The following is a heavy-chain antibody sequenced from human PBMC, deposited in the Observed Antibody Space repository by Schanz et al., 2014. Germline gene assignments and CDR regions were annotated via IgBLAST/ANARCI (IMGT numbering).Heavy chain of an antibody. D-gene: IGHD1-26*01. Sequence: QVQLQESGPGVVKPSETLSLTCTVSGGSISTYYWSWIRQSPGKGLEWIGHIYYTGTIFYNPSLKSRFIKSGEPSKNQFPLTLSSVTAADTAVYYCARLGVGDKAYYYYGTDVWGQGTTVLVSS. CDR2: IYYTGTI. CDR3: ARLGVGDKAYYYYGTDV. CDR1: GGSISTYY. J-gene: IGHJ6*02. V-gene: IGHV4-59*08.